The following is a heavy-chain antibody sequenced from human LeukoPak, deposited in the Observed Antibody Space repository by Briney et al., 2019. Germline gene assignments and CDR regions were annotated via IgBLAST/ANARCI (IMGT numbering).Heavy chain of an antibody. CDR1: GYIFSGYY. V-gene: IGHV1-2*02. CDR2: INPNSGVT. Sequence: ASVKVSCEASGYIFSGYYMHWVRQAPGQGLEWMGCINPNSGVTNYAQKFQDRVDMARDTSITTAYMELSRLRSDDTAVYYCARGRFNYFDSNGHDASDIWGQGTMVTVSS. J-gene: IGHJ3*02. D-gene: IGHD3-22*01. CDR3: ARGRFNYFDSNGHDASDI.